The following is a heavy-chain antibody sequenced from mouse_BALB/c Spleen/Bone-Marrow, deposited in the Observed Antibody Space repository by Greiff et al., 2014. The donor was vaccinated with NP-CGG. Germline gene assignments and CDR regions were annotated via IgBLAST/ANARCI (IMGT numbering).Heavy chain of an antibody. D-gene: IGHD2-14*01. CDR1: GFNIKDTY. J-gene: IGHJ4*01. CDR3: AQGYDWAMDY. CDR2: IDPANGNT. V-gene: IGHV14-3*02. Sequence: EVKLQESGAELVKPGASVKLSCTASGFNIKDTYIHWVKQRPEQGLEWIGRIDPANGNTKYDPKFQGKATMTTDTSSNTAYLQLSSLTSEDTAVYYCAQGYDWAMDYWGQGTSVTVSS.